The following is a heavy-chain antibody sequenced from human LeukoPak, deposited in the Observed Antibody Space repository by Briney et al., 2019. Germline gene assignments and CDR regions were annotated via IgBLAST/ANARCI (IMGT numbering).Heavy chain of an antibody. Sequence: GGSLRLSCAASGFIFSSYEMNWVRQAPGKGLEWVSSISGSGSDTYYADSVKGRFTISRDNSKNTLYLEVNGLRADDTAVYYCAREQNIRGVIIIVDSWGQGTLVTVSS. V-gene: IGHV3-23*01. CDR2: ISGSGSDT. D-gene: IGHD3-10*01. J-gene: IGHJ4*02. CDR1: GFIFSSYE. CDR3: AREQNIRGVIIIVDS.